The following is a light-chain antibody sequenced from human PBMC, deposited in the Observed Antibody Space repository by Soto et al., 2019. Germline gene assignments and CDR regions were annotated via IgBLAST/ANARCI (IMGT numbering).Light chain of an antibody. J-gene: IGLJ1*01. CDR3: VAWDDSLNGYV. CDR2: SNN. V-gene: IGLV1-44*01. Sequence: QSVLTQPPSASGTPGQRVTISCSGSSSNIGSNTVNWYQQLPGTAPKLLIYSNNQRPSGVPDRFSGSKSGTSASLAISGLQSEEEADYYCVAWDDSLNGYVFGTGTKVTVL. CDR1: SSNIGSNT.